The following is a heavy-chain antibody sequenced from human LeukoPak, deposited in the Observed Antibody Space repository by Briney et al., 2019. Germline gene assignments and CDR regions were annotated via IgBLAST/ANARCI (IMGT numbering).Heavy chain of an antibody. V-gene: IGHV3-21*01. J-gene: IGHJ4*02. CDR3: ARDSSGWYDFDY. Sequence: GGSLRLSCAASGFTFSSYSMNWVRQAPGKGLEWVSSISSSSSYIYYADSVKGRFTISRGNAKNSLYLQMNSLRAEDTAVYYCARDSSGWYDFDYWGQGTLVTVSS. CDR1: GFTFSSYS. D-gene: IGHD6-19*01. CDR2: ISSSSSYI.